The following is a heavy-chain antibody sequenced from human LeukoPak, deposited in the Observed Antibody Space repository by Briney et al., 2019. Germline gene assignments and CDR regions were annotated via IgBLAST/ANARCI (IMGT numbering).Heavy chain of an antibody. Sequence: GGSLRLSCAASGFTVSNNYMNWVRRAPGKGLEWVSVIYSGGNIYYADSVKGRFIISRDNSKNTLFLQMNSLRPEDTALCYCARSPYSYYGMDVWGQGTTVTVSS. CDR2: IYSGGNI. J-gene: IGHJ6*02. V-gene: IGHV3-66*01. CDR1: GFTVSNNY. CDR3: ARSPYSYYGMDV.